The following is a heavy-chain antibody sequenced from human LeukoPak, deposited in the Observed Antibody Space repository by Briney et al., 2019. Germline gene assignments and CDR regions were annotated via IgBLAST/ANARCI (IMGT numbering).Heavy chain of an antibody. CDR1: GDSVSSGSYY. CDR3: ARDRGWGPSGSYYNGGFDP. CDR2: IYHSGST. D-gene: IGHD3-10*01. V-gene: IGHV4-61*01. J-gene: IGHJ5*02. Sequence: NPSETLSLTCIVSGDSVSSGSYYWSWIRQPPGKGLEWIGYIYHSGSTNYNPSLKSRVTISVDTSKNQFSLKLSSVTAADTAVYYCARDRGWGPSGSYYNGGFDPWGQGTLVTVSS.